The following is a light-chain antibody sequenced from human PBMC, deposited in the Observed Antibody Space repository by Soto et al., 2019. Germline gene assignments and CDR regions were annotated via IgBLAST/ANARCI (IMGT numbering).Light chain of an antibody. CDR3: HQYTDGFT. J-gene: IGKJ4*01. V-gene: IGKV3-15*01. CDR2: ATS. Sequence: ETMLTQSPGTLSLSPGESVTLSCRASQNVRNLLAWYQQKPGQAPRLLILATSTRAIGSPARFSGSGSETDFSLTIDSLQSEDFAVYYCHQYTDGFTFGGGTKVEIK. CDR1: QNVRNL.